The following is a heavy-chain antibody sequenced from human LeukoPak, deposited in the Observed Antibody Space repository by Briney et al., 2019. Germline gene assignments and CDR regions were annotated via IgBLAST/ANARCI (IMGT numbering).Heavy chain of an antibody. CDR1: GGSFSGYY. V-gene: IGHV4-34*01. Sequence: SETLSLTCAVYGGSFSGYYWSWIRQPPGKGLEWIGEINHSGSTNYNPSLKRRVTISVDTSKNQLSLKLSSVTAADTAVYYCARGGHYCSSTSCDRGWFDPWGQGTLVTVSS. CDR3: ARGGHYCSSTSCDRGWFDP. CDR2: INHSGST. D-gene: IGHD2-2*01. J-gene: IGHJ5*02.